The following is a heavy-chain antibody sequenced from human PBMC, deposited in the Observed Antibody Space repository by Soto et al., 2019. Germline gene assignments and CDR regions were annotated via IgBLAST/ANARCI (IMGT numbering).Heavy chain of an antibody. CDR1: GFSLSTSGVG. J-gene: IGHJ5*02. CDR2: IYWDDDK. V-gene: IGHV2-5*02. D-gene: IGHD3-10*01. Sequence: SGPTLVNPTQTLTLTCTFSGFSLSTSGVGVGWIRQPPGKALEWLALIYWDDDKRYSPSLKSRLTITKDTTKNQVVLIMTNMDPVDTATYYCARLQYYYGSGSYPGPWGQGTLVTVSS. CDR3: ARLQYYYGSGSYPGP.